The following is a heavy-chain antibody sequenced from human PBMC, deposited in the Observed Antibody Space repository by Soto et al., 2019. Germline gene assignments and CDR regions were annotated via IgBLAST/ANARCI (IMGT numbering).Heavy chain of an antibody. CDR2: ISWNSGSI. Sequence: GGSLRLSCAASGFTFDDYAMHWVRQAPGKGLEWVSGISWNSGSIGYADSVKGRFTISRDNAKNSLYLQMNSLRAEDTALYYCAKGHRTTMVRGLPFDIWGQGTMVTVSS. V-gene: IGHV3-9*01. D-gene: IGHD3-10*01. CDR1: GFTFDDYA. CDR3: AKGHRTTMVRGLPFDI. J-gene: IGHJ3*02.